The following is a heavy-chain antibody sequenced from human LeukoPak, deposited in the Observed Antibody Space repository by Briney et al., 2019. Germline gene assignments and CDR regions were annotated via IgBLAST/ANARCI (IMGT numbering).Heavy chain of an antibody. J-gene: IGHJ4*02. D-gene: IGHD3-10*01. CDR1: GFTIDKAW. V-gene: IGHV3-15*01. CDR3: ARGPPYGSRSDYFDY. Sequence: GGSLRLSCVASGFTIDKAWMAWGRQVPGKGLEWVGRSRSRVDGGTSDYAAPVKGRFTISRDNAKSSLYLHMNSLRVEDTAVYYCARGPPYGSRSDYFDYWGQGTLVTVSS. CDR2: SRSRVDGGTS.